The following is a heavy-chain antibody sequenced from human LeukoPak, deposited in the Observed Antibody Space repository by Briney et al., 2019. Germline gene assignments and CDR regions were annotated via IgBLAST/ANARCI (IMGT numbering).Heavy chain of an antibody. V-gene: IGHV4-34*01. CDR2: INHSGST. D-gene: IGHD6-19*01. CDR1: GGSFSGYY. J-gene: IGHJ4*02. CDR3: ARGLDEGIAVAAPFDY. Sequence: SETLSLTCAVYGGSFSGYYWSWIRQPPGKGLERIGEINHSGSTNYNPSLKSRVTISVDTSKNQFSLKLSSVTAADTAVYYCARGLDEGIAVAAPFDYWGQGTLVTVSS.